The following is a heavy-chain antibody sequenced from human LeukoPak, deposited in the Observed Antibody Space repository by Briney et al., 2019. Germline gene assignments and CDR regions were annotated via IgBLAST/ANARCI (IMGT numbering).Heavy chain of an antibody. J-gene: IGHJ4*02. CDR3: AKDGISISYYYDSSGYLDY. D-gene: IGHD3-22*01. Sequence: GGSLRLSCAASGFTFSSYGMHWVRQAPGKGLEWVAVISYDGSNKYYADSVKGRFTISRDNSKNTLYLQVNSLRAEDTAVYYCAKDGISISYYYDSSGYLDYWGQGTLVTVSS. CDR1: GFTFSSYG. CDR2: ISYDGSNK. V-gene: IGHV3-30*18.